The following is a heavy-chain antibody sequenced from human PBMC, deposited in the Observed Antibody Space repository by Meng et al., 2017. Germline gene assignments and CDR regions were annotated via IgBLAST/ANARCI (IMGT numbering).Heavy chain of an antibody. CDR1: GFTCSSYA. CDR2: ISSSSSYI. J-gene: IGHJ6*02. D-gene: IGHD6-13*01. CDR3: ARDQAGIAAAGIKKNYYGMDV. V-gene: IGHV3-21*01. Sequence: GGSLRLSCAASGFTCSSYAMCWVRQAPGKGLEWVSSISSSSSYIYYADSVKGRFTISRDNAKNSLYLQMNSLRAGDTAVYYCARDQAGIAAAGIKKNYYGMDVWGQGTTVTVSS.